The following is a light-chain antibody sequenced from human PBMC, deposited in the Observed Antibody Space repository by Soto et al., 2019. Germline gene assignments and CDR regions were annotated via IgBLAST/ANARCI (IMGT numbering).Light chain of an antibody. CDR1: QSVSSNY. CDR3: QQYGSSPRT. J-gene: IGKJ4*01. Sequence: EIVLTQSPGTLSLSPGERAILSCRASQSVSSNYLAWYQRKPGQAPRLLIYDTSSRATGVPDRFSGSGSGTDFTLTISRLEPEDFAVFYWQQYGSSPRTFGGGTKVEIK. V-gene: IGKV3-20*01. CDR2: DTS.